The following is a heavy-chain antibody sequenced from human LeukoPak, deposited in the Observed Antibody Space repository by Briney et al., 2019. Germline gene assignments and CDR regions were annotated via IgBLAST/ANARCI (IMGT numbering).Heavy chain of an antibody. Sequence: GGSLRHSRAPSGFTFRSYDMHCVRHAPGKGLEGGAFIGYDGSNKYYADSVKGRFTIYRDNSKNKLYLQMNSLRAEDTAVYYCAKAGYGGNAGYFGYWGQGTLVTVSS. CDR2: IGYDGSNK. CDR1: GFTFRSYD. J-gene: IGHJ4*02. D-gene: IGHD4/OR15-4a*01. V-gene: IGHV3-30*02. CDR3: AKAGYGGNAGYFGY.